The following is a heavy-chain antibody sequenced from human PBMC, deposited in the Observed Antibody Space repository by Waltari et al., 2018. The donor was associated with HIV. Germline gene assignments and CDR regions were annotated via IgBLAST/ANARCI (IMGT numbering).Heavy chain of an antibody. Sequence: QVQLVQSGAEVKKPGASVSVSCKASGYTFTSYYLHWVRQAPGQGLEWMGVITPSGGSATYAQKFQGRVTMTRDTSTSTVYMELSSLRSEDTAVYFCARGGLTMRPVITSFDYWGQGTLVTVSS. CDR3: ARGGLTMRPVITSFDY. D-gene: IGHD3-16*01. CDR1: GYTFTSYY. CDR2: ITPSGGSA. V-gene: IGHV1-46*01. J-gene: IGHJ4*02.